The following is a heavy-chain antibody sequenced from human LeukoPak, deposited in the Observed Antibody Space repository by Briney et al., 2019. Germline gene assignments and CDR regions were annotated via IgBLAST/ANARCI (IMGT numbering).Heavy chain of an antibody. J-gene: IGHJ4*02. Sequence: GASVKVSCKASGGTFSSYAISWVRQAPGQGLEWMGWINTNTGNPTYAQGFTGRFVFSLDTSVSTAYLQISSLKAEDTAVYYCARYGDYVWFRFDHWGQGTLVTVSS. CDR1: GGTFSSYA. D-gene: IGHD4-17*01. CDR2: INTNTGNP. CDR3: ARYGDYVWFRFDH. V-gene: IGHV7-4-1*02.